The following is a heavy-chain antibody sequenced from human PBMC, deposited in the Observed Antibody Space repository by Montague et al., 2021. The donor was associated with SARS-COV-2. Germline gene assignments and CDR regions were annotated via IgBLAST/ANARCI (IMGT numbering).Heavy chain of an antibody. V-gene: IGHV4-39*01. J-gene: IGHJ1*01. CDR1: GDSIGSSSYY. CDR3: ARGPKMGGSGYYYN. CDR2: IYHDGNT. Sequence: ETLSLTCTVSGDSIGSSSYYRGWIRQPPGKGLERIGSIYHDGNTYYNPSLKTRVSLSIDERKNQFSLKFYSVTVADTAVYSCARGPKMGGSGYYYNWGQGILVTVSS. D-gene: IGHD3-22*01.